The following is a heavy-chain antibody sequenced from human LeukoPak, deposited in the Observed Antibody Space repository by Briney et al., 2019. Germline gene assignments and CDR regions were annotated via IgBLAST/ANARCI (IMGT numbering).Heavy chain of an antibody. CDR3: ARGLEWLTRRHTWFDP. CDR2: ISAYNGNT. D-gene: IGHD3-3*01. V-gene: IGHV1-18*01. Sequence: ASVKVSCKASSYTFTNYAFTWVRQAPGQGLEWMGWISAYNGNTNYAQKLQGRVTMTTDTSTSTAYMELRSLRSDDTAVYYCARGLEWLTRRHTWFDPWGQGTLVSVSS. CDR1: SYTFTNYA. J-gene: IGHJ5*02.